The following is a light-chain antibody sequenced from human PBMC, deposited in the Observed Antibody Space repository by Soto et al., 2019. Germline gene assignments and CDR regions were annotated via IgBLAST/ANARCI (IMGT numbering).Light chain of an antibody. V-gene: IGKV3D-11*01. Sequence: EIVFTLSPCTLALSPGERASLSCRASHGVSSYLAWYQQKPGQAPRLLIYDASNRATGIPARFSGSGPGTDFTLTISSLEPEDFAVYYCQQRSNFTFGQGTRLEIK. CDR3: QQRSNFT. CDR2: DAS. J-gene: IGKJ5*01. CDR1: HGVSSY.